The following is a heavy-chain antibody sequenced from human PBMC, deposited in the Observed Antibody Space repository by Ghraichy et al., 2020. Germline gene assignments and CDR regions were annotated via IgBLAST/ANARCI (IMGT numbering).Heavy chain of an antibody. CDR3: ARDPTRPGYYGSGSYPSFGMDV. CDR2: IKQDGSEK. D-gene: IGHD3-10*01. V-gene: IGHV3-7*01. J-gene: IGHJ6*02. CDR1: GFTFSSYW. Sequence: GGSLRLSCAASGFTFSSYWMSWVRQAPGKGLEWVANIKQDGSEKYYVDSVKGRFTISRDNAKNSLYLQMNSLRAEDTAVYYCARDPTRPGYYGSGSYPSFGMDVWGQGTTVTVSS.